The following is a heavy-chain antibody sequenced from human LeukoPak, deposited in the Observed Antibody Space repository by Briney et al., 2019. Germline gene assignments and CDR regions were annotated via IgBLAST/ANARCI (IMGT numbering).Heavy chain of an antibody. V-gene: IGHV4-59*12. Sequence: PSETLSLTCTVSGDSITNSYWNWIRQPPGKGLEWIGSIYYSGSTYYNPSLKSRVTISVDKSKNQFSLKLSSVTAADTAVYYCARGHGTTVVKNWFDPWGQGTLVTVSS. CDR2: IYYSGST. CDR3: ARGHGTTVVKNWFDP. D-gene: IGHD4-17*01. CDR1: GDSITNSY. J-gene: IGHJ5*02.